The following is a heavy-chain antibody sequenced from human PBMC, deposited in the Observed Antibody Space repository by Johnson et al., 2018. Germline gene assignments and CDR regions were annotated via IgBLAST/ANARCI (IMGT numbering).Heavy chain of an antibody. V-gene: IGHV3-30*03. Sequence: QVQLVQSGGGVVQPGRSLRLSCAASGFTFSSYGMHWVRQAPGKGLEWVAVISYDGGNKYYADSVRGRFTISRDNSGNTLYLQMNSLRAEDTAVYYCATAVTTSRYFQHWGQGTLVTVSS. CDR2: ISYDGGNK. CDR3: ATAVTTSRYFQH. J-gene: IGHJ1*01. CDR1: GFTFSSYG. D-gene: IGHD4-17*01.